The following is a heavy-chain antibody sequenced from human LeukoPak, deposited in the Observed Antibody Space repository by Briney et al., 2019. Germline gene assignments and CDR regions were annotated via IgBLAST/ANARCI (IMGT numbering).Heavy chain of an antibody. CDR3: AKLSDAGGYYYYYYMDV. CDR1: GFTFSSYA. CDR2: ISGSGGST. J-gene: IGHJ6*03. Sequence: GGSLRLSCAASGFTFSSYAMSWVRQAPGKGLEWDSAISGSGGSTYYADSVKGRFTISRDNSKNTLYLQMNSLRAEDTAVYYCAKLSDAGGYYYYYYMDVWGKGTTVTVSS. V-gene: IGHV3-23*01. D-gene: IGHD3-16*01.